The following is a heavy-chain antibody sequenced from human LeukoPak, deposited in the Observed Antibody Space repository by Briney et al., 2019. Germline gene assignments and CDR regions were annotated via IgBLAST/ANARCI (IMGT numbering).Heavy chain of an antibody. D-gene: IGHD3-3*01. CDR1: GGSISSYY. V-gene: IGHV4-59*01. CDR2: IYYSGST. J-gene: IGHJ4*02. CDR3: ARGLRFLEWLTQDY. Sequence: PSETLSLTCTVSGGSISSYYWSWIRQPPGKGLEWIGYIYYSGSTNYNPSLKSRVTTSVDTSKNQFSLKLSSVTAADTAVYYCARGLRFLEWLTQDYWGQGTLVTVSS.